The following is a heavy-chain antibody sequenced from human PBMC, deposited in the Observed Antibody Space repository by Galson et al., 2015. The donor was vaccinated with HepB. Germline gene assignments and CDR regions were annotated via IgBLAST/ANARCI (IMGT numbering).Heavy chain of an antibody. CDR1: GFSLSTSGVG. J-gene: IGHJ4*02. D-gene: IGHD3-10*01. V-gene: IGHV2-5*02. CDR3: AHREVSYYGSGSYQSVFDY. CDR2: IYWDADK. Sequence: PALVKPTQTLTLTCTFSGFSLSTSGVGVGWIRQPPGKALEWLALIYWDADKRYSPSPKSRLTITKDTSKNQVVLTMTNMDPVDTATYYCAHREVSYYGSGSYQSVFDYWGQGTLVTVSS.